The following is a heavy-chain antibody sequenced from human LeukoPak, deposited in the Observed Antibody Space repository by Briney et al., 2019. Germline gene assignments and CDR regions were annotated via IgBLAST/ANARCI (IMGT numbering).Heavy chain of an antibody. CDR1: GGSFSGYY. D-gene: IGHD1-26*01. CDR3: ARDRSGSYYWGY. J-gene: IGHJ4*02. CDR2: INHSGST. Sequence: SETLSLTCAVYGGSFSGYYWSWIRQPPGKGLEWIGEINHSGSTNYNPSLKSRVTISVDTSKNQFSLKLSSVTAADTAVYYCARDRSGSYYWGYWGQGTLVTVSS. V-gene: IGHV4-34*01.